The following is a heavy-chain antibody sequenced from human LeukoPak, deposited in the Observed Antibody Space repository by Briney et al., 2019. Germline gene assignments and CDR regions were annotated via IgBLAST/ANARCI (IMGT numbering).Heavy chain of an antibody. CDR3: AREDYDDSGAWYFDL. V-gene: IGHV4-4*02. J-gene: IGHJ2*01. CDR1: GGSISSSNW. CDR2: IYHSGST. Sequence: PSETLSLTCAVSGGSISSSNWWCWVRQPPGKGLEWIGEIYHSGSTNYNPSLKSRVTISVDKSKNQFSLKLSSVTAADTAVYYCAREDYDDSGAWYFDLWGRGTLVTVSS. D-gene: IGHD3-3*01.